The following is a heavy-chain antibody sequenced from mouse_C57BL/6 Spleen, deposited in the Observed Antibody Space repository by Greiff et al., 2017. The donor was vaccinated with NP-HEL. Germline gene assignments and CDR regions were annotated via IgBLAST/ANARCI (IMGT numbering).Heavy chain of an antibody. Sequence: QVQLKESGAELARPGASVKLSCKASGYTFTSYGISWVKQRTGQGLEWIGEIYPRSGNTYYNEKFKGKATLTADKSSSTAYMELRSLTSEDSAVYFCARVYGSSDGGYFDYWGQGTTLTVSS. D-gene: IGHD1-1*01. CDR1: GYTFTSYG. CDR3: ARVYGSSDGGYFDY. V-gene: IGHV1-81*01. CDR2: IYPRSGNT. J-gene: IGHJ2*01.